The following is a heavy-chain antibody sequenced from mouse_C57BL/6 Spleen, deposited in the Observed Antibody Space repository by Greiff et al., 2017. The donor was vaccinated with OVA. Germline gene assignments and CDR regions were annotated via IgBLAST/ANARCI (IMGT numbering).Heavy chain of an antibody. J-gene: IGHJ3*01. CDR1: GYTFTAYA. D-gene: IGHD2-1*01. Sequence: QVQLQQSGPELVRPGVSVKLSCKGSGYTFTAYAMLWVKQRHAKRLEWFGVSSTYYGDASYNQKFKDKATMTVDKSFSTAYIEIARLTAEDTAVYYSARLSIYYGKPFAYWGQGTLVTVSA. CDR2: SSTYYGDA. CDR3: ARLSIYYGKPFAY. V-gene: IGHV1-67*01.